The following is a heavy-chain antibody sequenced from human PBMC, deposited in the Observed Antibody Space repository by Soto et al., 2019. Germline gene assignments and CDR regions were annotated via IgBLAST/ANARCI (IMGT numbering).Heavy chain of an antibody. CDR2: IIPSFGTA. Sequence: ASVKVSCKACGGTFSSYAISWVRQAPGQGLEWMGGIIPSFGTANYAQKFQGRVTITADKSTSTAYMELSSLRSEDTAVYYCARPALDYGGNSNWFDPWGQGTLVTVSS. D-gene: IGHD4-17*01. J-gene: IGHJ5*02. V-gene: IGHV1-69*06. CDR1: GGTFSSYA. CDR3: ARPALDYGGNSNWFDP.